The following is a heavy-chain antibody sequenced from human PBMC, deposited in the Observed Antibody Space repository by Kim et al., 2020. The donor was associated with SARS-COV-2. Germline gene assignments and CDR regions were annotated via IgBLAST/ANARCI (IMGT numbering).Heavy chain of an antibody. CDR2: TNT. Sequence: TNTNYADFVKGRFTISRDSAKSTLYLQMNSLRVEDTAIYYCARVATWFDPWGQGTLVTVSS. D-gene: IGHD1-1*01. CDR3: ARVATWFDP. V-gene: IGHV3-74*01. J-gene: IGHJ5*02.